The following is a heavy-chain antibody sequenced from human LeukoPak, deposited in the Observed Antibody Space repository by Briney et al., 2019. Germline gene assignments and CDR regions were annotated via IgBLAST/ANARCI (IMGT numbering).Heavy chain of an antibody. V-gene: IGHV4-61*02. Sequence: SETLSLTCTVSGGSISSGSYYWSWIRQPAGKGLEWIGRIYTSGSTNYNPSLKSRVTISVDTSKNQFSLKLSSVTAADTAVYYCARAAAAGTHYYYYMDVWGKGTTVTISS. D-gene: IGHD6-13*01. CDR1: GGSISSGSYY. CDR3: ARAAAAGTHYYYYMDV. CDR2: IYTSGST. J-gene: IGHJ6*03.